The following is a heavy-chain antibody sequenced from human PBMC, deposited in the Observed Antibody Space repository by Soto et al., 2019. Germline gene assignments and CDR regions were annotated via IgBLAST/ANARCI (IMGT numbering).Heavy chain of an antibody. CDR1: GYSVRSGHY. J-gene: IGHJ5*02. CDR3: AGDSNESWFYN. CDR2: VQHFGTT. Sequence: LSLTCTVSGYSVRSGHYWGWVRQSPGKGLEWIASVQHFGTTLYNPSLKTRVTVSVDTSKNQFSLRLSFVTAADTAVYYCAGDSNESWFYNWGQGTQVTVSS. D-gene: IGHD4-4*01. V-gene: IGHV4-38-2*02.